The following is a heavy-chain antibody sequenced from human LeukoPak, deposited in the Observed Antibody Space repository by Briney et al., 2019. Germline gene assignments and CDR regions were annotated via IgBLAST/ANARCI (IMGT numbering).Heavy chain of an antibody. CDR3: TRSSGWWSLDY. Sequence: SETLSLTCAVYGGSFSGYYWSWIRQPPGKGLDWIGEISHVGSTKYSPSLKDRVTISKDNSKNQFSLKLNSVTAADTATYYCTRSSGWWSLDYWGQGALVTVSS. V-gene: IGHV4-34*01. J-gene: IGHJ4*02. CDR2: ISHVGST. D-gene: IGHD6-13*01. CDR1: GGSFSGYY.